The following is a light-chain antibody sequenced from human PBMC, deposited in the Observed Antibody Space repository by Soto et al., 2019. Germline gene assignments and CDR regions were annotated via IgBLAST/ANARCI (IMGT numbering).Light chain of an antibody. V-gene: IGKV3-20*01. CDR1: QSVSRD. CDR3: QQYGSSRLT. CDR2: GAS. Sequence: EIVMTQCPATLSVSPGERATLSCRASQSVSRDLAWYQQKPGQAPRLLIYGASSRATGIPDRFSGSGSGTDFTLTISRLEPEDFAVYYCQQYGSSRLTFGGGTKVDIK. J-gene: IGKJ4*01.